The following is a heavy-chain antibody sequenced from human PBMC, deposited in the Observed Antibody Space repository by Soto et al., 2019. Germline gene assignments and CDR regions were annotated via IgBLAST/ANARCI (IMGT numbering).Heavy chain of an antibody. V-gene: IGHV4-59*01. D-gene: IGHD2-8*01. Sequence: SETLSLTCTVSGGSISSYYWSWIRQPPGKGLEWIGYIYSSGSTNYNPSLKSRVTISVDTSKNQFSLKLSSVTAADTAVYYCARGKSLRYLVYFDPWGQGTLVTVSS. CDR3: ARGKSLRYLVYFDP. CDR2: IYSSGST. J-gene: IGHJ5*02. CDR1: GGSISSYY.